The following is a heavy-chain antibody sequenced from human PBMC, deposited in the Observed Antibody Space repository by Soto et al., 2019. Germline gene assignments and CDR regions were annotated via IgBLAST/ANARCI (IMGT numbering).Heavy chain of an antibody. J-gene: IGHJ6*02. CDR3: ARLGDSGYDYGMDV. CDR1: GFTVRSNY. Sequence: GGSLRLSCAASGFTVRSNYMNWVRQAPGKGLEWVSVIYTGGSTYYADSVKGRFTISRDDSKNTLYLQMYSLRAEDTAVYYCARLGDSGYDYGMDVWGQGTTVTVSS. CDR2: IYTGGST. D-gene: IGHD1-26*01. V-gene: IGHV3-53*01.